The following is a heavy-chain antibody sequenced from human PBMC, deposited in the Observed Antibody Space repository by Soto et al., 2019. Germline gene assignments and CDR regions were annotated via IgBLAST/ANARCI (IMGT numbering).Heavy chain of an antibody. CDR1: GGSISSSSYY. D-gene: IGHD3-16*01. CDR3: ATLARGDWGY. J-gene: IGHJ4*02. CDR2: IYYSGST. Sequence: LSLTCTVSGGSISSSSYYWGWIRQPPGKGLEWIGSIYYSGSTYYNPSLKSRVTISVDTSKNQFSLKLGSVTAADTAVYYCATLARGDWGYWGQGTLVTVSS. V-gene: IGHV4-39*01.